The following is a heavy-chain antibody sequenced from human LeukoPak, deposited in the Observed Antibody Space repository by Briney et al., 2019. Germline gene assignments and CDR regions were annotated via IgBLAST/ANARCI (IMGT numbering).Heavy chain of an antibody. V-gene: IGHV4-38-2*02. CDR2: IYHSGST. CDR1: GYSISSGYY. CDR3: ARADYSSSWSHYYYYMDD. J-gene: IGHJ6*03. Sequence: SETLSLTCTVSGYSISSGYYWDWIRQPPGKGLEWIGGIYHSGSTYYNPSLKSRVTISVDTSKNHFSLKLSSVTAADPALYFCARADYSSSWSHYYYYMDDWGTGTTVTVS. D-gene: IGHD6-13*01.